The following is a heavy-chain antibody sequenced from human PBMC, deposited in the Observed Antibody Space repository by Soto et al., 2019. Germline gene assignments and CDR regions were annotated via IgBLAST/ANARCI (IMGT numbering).Heavy chain of an antibody. J-gene: IGHJ4*02. CDR2: IYYSGST. D-gene: IGHD2-15*01. V-gene: IGHV4-59*12. Sequence: SETLSLTCTVSGGSISSYYWSWIRQPPGKGLEWIGYIYYSGSTYYNPSLKSRVTISVDTSKNQFSLKLSSVTAADTAVYYCSRGSVVAPTIFSFWGQGTLVPGSS. CDR3: SRGSVVAPTIFSF. CDR1: GGSISSYY.